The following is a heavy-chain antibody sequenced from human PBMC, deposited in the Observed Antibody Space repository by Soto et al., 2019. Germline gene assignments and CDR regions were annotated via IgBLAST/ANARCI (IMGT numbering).Heavy chain of an antibody. CDR3: AKSLYNDTGGPNAH. D-gene: IGHD1-1*01. CDR2: FSFYGRRDNT. CDR1: GFTFSSYD. V-gene: IGHV3-23*01. J-gene: IGHJ4*02. Sequence: EVQLLESGGGLVQPGGSLRLSCVGSGFTFSSYDMTWVRQAPGKGLVWVSSFSFYGRRDNTYYADAVKGRFTISRDNSRNTVYLQMDTLRVEDTAVYYCAKSLYNDTGGPNAHWGQGTRVTVSS.